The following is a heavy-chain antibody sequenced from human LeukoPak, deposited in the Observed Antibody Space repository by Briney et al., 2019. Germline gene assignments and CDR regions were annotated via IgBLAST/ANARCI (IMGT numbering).Heavy chain of an antibody. CDR2: ISWNSGSI. V-gene: IGHV3-9*01. D-gene: IGHD2-2*01. CDR1: GFTFDDYA. CDR3: ATGCSTTSCYRAFDP. J-gene: IGHJ5*02. Sequence: GGSLRLSCAASGFTFDDYAMHWVRQAPGKGLEWVSGISWNSGSIVYADSVKGRFTISRDNAKNSLYLQMNSLRAEDTALYYCATGCSTTSCYRAFDPWGQGTLVTVSS.